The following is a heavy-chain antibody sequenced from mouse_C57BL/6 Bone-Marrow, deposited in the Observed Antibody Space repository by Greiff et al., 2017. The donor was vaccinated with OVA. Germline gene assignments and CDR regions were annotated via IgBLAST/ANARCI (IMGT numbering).Heavy chain of an antibody. CDR2: IDPSDSYT. V-gene: IGHV1-69*01. CDR3: ARGGWLLNFDY. D-gene: IGHD2-3*01. CDR1: GYTFTSYW. Sequence: QVQLKQPGAELVMPGASVKLSCKASGYTFTSYWMHWVKQRPGQGLEWIGEIDPSDSYTNYNQKFKGKSTLTVDKSSSTAYMQLSSLTSEDSAVYYCARGGWLLNFDYWGQGTTLTVSS. J-gene: IGHJ2*01.